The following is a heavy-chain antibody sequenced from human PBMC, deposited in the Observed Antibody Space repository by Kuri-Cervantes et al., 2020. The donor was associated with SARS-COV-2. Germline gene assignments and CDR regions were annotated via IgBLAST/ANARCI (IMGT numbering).Heavy chain of an antibody. CDR3: ARDRPTRVVLGNAFDI. J-gene: IGHJ3*02. V-gene: IGHV3-21*01. CDR2: ISSSSSYI. Sequence: GESLKISCAASGFTFSNAWMSWVRQAPGKGLEWVSSISSSSSYIYYADSVKGRFTISRDNAKNSLYLQMNSLRAEDTAVYYCARDRPTRVVLGNAFDIWGQGTMVTVSS. CDR1: GFTFSNAW. D-gene: IGHD2-2*01.